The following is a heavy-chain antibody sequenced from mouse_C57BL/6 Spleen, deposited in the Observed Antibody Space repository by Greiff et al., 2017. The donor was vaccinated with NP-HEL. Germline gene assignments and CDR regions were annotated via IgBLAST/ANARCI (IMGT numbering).Heavy chain of an antibody. D-gene: IGHD1-1*01. CDR1: GFTFSDYG. V-gene: IGHV5-17*01. J-gene: IGHJ3*01. CDR3: ARKEDYGSSSY. CDR2: ISSGSSTI. Sequence: EVQVVESGGGLVKPGGSLKLSCAVSGFTFSDYGMHWVRQAPEKGLEWVAYISSGSSTIYYADTVKGRFTISRDNAKNTLFLQMTSLRSEDTAMYYCARKEDYGSSSYWGQGTLVTVSA.